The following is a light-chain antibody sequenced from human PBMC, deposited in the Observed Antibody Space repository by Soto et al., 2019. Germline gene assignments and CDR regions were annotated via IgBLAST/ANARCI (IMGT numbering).Light chain of an antibody. CDR1: SSNIGAGYD. CDR2: CNS. Sequence: QSVLTQPPSVSGAPGQRVTISCTGSSSNIGAGYDVHWYQQLPGTAPKLLIYCNSNRPSGVPDRFSGSKSGTSASLAITGRQAEDVADYYSQSYDSSLSAVVFGGGINVSVL. CDR3: QSYDSSLSAVV. J-gene: IGLJ2*01. V-gene: IGLV1-40*01.